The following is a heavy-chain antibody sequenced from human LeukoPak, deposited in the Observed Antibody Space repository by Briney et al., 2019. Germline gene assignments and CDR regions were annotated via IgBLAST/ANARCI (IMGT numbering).Heavy chain of an antibody. CDR2: ISSSSSYI. CDR3: ARAEYLWFGEGYYYYYGMDV. V-gene: IGHV3-21*01. D-gene: IGHD3-10*01. J-gene: IGHJ6*02. CDR1: GFYFSTYT. Sequence: PGGSLRLSCAASGFYFSTYTMNWVRQAPGKGLEWVSSISSSSSYIYYADSVKGRFTISRDNAKSSMYLQMNSLRAEDTAVYYCARAEYLWFGEGYYYYYGMDVWGQGTTVTVSS.